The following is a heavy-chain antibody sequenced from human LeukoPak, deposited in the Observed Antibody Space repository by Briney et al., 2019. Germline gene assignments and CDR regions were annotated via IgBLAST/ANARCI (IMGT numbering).Heavy chain of an antibody. V-gene: IGHV5-51*01. J-gene: IGHJ6*03. Sequence: GESLKISCKGSGYSFTTYWIGWVRQMPGKGLEWMGIIYPGDSDTRYSPSFQGQVTISADKSISTAYLQWSSLKASDTAMYYCARWIRYYYYYMDVWGKGTTVTVSS. CDR1: GYSFTTYW. CDR2: IYPGDSDT. CDR3: ARWIRYYYYYMDV. D-gene: IGHD2-2*03.